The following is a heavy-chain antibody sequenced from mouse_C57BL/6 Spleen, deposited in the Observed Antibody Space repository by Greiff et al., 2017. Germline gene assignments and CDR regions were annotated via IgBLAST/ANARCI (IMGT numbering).Heavy chain of an antibody. CDR1: GYTFTDYY. CDR2: INPNNGGT. Sequence: EVQLQQSGPELVKPGASVKISCKASGYTFTDYYMNWVKQSHGKSLEWIGDINPNNGGTSYNQKFKGKATLTVDKSSSTAYMELRSLTSEDSAVYYSARSGDDGYSGSCYCDVWGTGTTGTVSS. V-gene: IGHV1-26*01. CDR3: ARSGDDGYSGSCYCDV. J-gene: IGHJ1*03. D-gene: IGHD2-3*01.